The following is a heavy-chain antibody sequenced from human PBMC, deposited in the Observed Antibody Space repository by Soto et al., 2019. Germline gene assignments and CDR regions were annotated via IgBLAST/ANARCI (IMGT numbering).Heavy chain of an antibody. J-gene: IGHJ6*02. D-gene: IGHD2-2*01. CDR2: IIPIFGTA. V-gene: IGHV1-69*01. CDR1: GGTFSSYA. CDR3: ARAECSSTSCYVGGGYYYYGMDV. Sequence: QVQLVQSGAEVKKPGSSVKVSCKASGGTFSSYAISWVRQAPGQGLEWMGGIIPIFGTANYAQKFQGRVTITGDESTSTAYMELSSLRSEDTAVYYCARAECSSTSCYVGGGYYYYGMDVWGQGTTVTVSS.